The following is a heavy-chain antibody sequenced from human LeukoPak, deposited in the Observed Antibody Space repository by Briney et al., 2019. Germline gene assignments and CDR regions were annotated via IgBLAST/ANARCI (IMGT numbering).Heavy chain of an antibody. J-gene: IGHJ4*02. CDR2: INPNSGVT. D-gene: IGHD5-24*01. CDR3: ASRDGPQGAFDY. Sequence: ASVKVSCKASGFTSTGYYIHWVRQAPGQGLEWMGWINPNSGVTNYAQKFQGRVTMTSDTSFSTAYMELSRLTSDDTAVYYCASRDGPQGAFDYWGQGTPVTVSS. CDR1: GFTSTGYY. V-gene: IGHV1-2*02.